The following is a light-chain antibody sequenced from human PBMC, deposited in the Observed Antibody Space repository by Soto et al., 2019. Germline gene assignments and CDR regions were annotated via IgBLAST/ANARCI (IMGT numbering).Light chain of an antibody. Sequence: EIVLTQSPGTLSLSPGERATLSCRASQSVSSSYLAWYQQKPGQPPRLLISGASSRATGIPDMFSVSASGTDFTLTISSLEPEDFAVYYCQHYGTSALFGPGTKVDIK. CDR2: GAS. CDR3: QHYGTSAL. V-gene: IGKV3-20*01. CDR1: QSVSSSY. J-gene: IGKJ3*01.